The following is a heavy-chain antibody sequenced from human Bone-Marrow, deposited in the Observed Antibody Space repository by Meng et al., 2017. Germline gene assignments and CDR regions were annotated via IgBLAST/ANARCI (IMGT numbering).Heavy chain of an antibody. V-gene: IGHV4-31*01. CDR2: IYYSGST. Sequence: QFQRQEPGPGLVKPSQTLSLTCTGSGGSISSGGYYWSRIRQHTGKGLEWIGYIYYSGSTYYAPSLKGLVTISVDTSKNQFSLKLISVTAADTAVYYCARWSPSSRTFDYWGQGILVTVSS. CDR3: ARWSPSSRTFDY. J-gene: IGHJ4*02. D-gene: IGHD6-13*01. CDR1: GGSISSGGYY.